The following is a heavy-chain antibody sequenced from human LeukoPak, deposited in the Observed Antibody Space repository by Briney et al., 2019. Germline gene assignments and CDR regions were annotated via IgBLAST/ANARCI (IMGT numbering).Heavy chain of an antibody. CDR1: GYTFTSYA. V-gene: IGHV1-3*01. CDR3: ARDREAIYDFWSGRYYYYGMDV. J-gene: IGHJ6*02. Sequence: ASVEVSCKASGYTFTSYAMHWVRQAPGQRLEWMGWINAGNGNTKYSQKFQGRVTITRDTSASTAYMELSSLRSEDTAVYYCARDREAIYDFWSGRYYYYGMDVWGQGTTVTVSS. D-gene: IGHD3-3*01. CDR2: INAGNGNT.